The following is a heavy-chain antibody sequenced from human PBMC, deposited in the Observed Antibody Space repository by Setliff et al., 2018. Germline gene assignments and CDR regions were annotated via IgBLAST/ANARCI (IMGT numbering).Heavy chain of an antibody. J-gene: IGHJ5*02. CDR1: GFTFSNYA. CDR2: ITASGGIT. V-gene: IGHV3-23*01. Sequence: LRLSCAASGFTFSNYAMTWVRQAPGKGLEWVSTITASGGITYNADSGRFTISRDDSKNMIYLQMNNLKIEDTGFYYCTMGPRDSRNYLTWLGTWGQGTLVTVSS. D-gene: IGHD3-22*01. CDR3: TMGPRDSRNYLTWLGT.